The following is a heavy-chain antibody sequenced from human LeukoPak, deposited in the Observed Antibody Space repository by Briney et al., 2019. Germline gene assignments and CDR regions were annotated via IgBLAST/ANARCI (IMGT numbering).Heavy chain of an antibody. CDR3: ARGSDSSDGY. D-gene: IGHD6-19*01. J-gene: IGHJ4*02. V-gene: IGHV4-61*02. CDR2: IYTSGST. Sequence: SETLSLTCTVSGGSISSGSYYWSWIRQPAGKGLEWIGRIYTSGSTNYNPSLKSRVTISVDTSKNQFSLKLSSVTAADTAVYYCARGSDSSDGYWGQGTLVTVSS. CDR1: GGSISSGSYY.